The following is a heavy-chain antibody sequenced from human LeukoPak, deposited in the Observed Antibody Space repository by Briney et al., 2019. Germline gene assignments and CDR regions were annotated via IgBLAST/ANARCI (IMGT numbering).Heavy chain of an antibody. CDR2: IKQDGSEK. V-gene: IGHV3-7*01. J-gene: IGHJ4*02. Sequence: GGSLRLSCAASGFTFSSYWMSWVRQAPGKGLEWVANIKQDGSEKYYVDSVKGRFTISRDNAKNSPYLQMNSLRAEDTAVYYCARQSGWYAGAYYFDYWGQGTLVTVSS. D-gene: IGHD6-19*01. CDR1: GFTFSSYW. CDR3: ARQSGWYAGAYYFDY.